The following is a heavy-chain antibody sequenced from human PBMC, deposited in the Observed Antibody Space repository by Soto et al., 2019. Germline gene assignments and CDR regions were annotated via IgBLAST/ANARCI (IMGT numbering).Heavy chain of an antibody. J-gene: IGHJ4*02. Sequence: EVQLVESGGGLVQPGGSLRLSCAASGFTFSSYSMNWVRQAPGKGLEWVSSISSSSSYIYYADSVKGRFTISRDNAKNSLYLQMNSLRAEDTAVYYCARDQVVAATPDYWGQGTLVTVSS. CDR3: ARDQVVAATPDY. V-gene: IGHV3-21*01. CDR2: ISSSSSYI. CDR1: GFTFSSYS. D-gene: IGHD2-15*01.